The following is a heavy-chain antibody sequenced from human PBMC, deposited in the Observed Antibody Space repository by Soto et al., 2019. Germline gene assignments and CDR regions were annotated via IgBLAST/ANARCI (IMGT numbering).Heavy chain of an antibody. D-gene: IGHD5-12*01. CDR3: TTEDPSWLRGLEY. CDR1: GASFTNAW. V-gene: IGHV3-15*01. Sequence: EVQLVESGGGLVKPGESLRLSCEASGASFTNAWMNWVRQAPGKGLERVGRIKTRIDSATTDYAAPVKGRFTISRDDSKNPLYLQMDSLKTEDTAVYYCTTEDPSWLRGLEYWGQGTLVTVSS. CDR2: IKTRIDSATT. J-gene: IGHJ4*02.